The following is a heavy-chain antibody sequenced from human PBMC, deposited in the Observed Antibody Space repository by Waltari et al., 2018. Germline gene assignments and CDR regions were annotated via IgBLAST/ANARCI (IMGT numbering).Heavy chain of an antibody. J-gene: IGHJ4*02. V-gene: IGHV3-7*03. CDR3: ARGSTADVRVWDF. CDR2: IKYDGSAT. CDR1: GFNFAAYW. Sequence: EVHLVESGGGLVQPGGSLRLSCAASGFNFAAYWLAWVRQAPGKGLEWVANIKYDGSATDSADSVNGRFAISTDNAKSSLFLQMNSLIAEDTAIYYCARGSTADVRVWDFWGQGTLVTVSS.